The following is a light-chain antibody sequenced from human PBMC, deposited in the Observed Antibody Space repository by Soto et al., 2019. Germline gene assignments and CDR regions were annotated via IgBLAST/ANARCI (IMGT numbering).Light chain of an antibody. CDR2: DAS. CDR1: QSFSSRY. J-gene: IGKJ2*01. CDR3: QQYGGSPPYT. Sequence: IVLTQSPGTLSLSPGERATLSCRASQSFSSRYLAWYQQKPGQAPRLLIHDASSRATGIPDRFTASGSGTVFTLTISRLEPEDFAVYYCQQYGGSPPYTFGQGTKLEI. V-gene: IGKV3-20*01.